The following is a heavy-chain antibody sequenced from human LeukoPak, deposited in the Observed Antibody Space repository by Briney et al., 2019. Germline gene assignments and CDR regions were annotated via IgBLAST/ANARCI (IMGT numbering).Heavy chain of an antibody. CDR3: ARPPAARRGDY. CDR2: ISSSGSTI. CDR1: GFTFSSYE. Sequence: PRGSLRLSCAASGFTFSSYEMNWVRQAPGKGLEWVSYISSSGSTIYYADSVKGRFTISRDNAKNSLYLQMNSLRAEDTAVYYCARPPAARRGDYWGQGTLVIVSS. V-gene: IGHV3-48*03. J-gene: IGHJ4*02. D-gene: IGHD6-6*01.